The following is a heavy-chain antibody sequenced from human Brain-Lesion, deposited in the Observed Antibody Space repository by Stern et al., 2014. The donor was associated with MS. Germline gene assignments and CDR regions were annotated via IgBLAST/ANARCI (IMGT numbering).Heavy chain of an antibody. D-gene: IGHD4-17*01. CDR1: GFSFGDYA. V-gene: IGHV3-49*03. Sequence: VPLVESGGGLIEPGRSLRLSCTASGFSFGDYALNWIRPAPGMGLEWVGFIRSKVYGGAAEYAASVKGRFTISRDDSKSIAYLQVNGLKTEDTAVYYCTRDRLDYGYSYFDYWGQGTLVTVSS. CDR2: IRSKVYGGAA. CDR3: TRDRLDYGYSYFDY. J-gene: IGHJ4*02.